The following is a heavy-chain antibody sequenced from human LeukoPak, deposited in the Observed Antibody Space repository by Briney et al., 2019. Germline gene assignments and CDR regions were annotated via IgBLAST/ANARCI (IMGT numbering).Heavy chain of an antibody. CDR1: GGSISSSTYY. Sequence: SETLSLTCTVSGGSISSSTYYWGWIRQPPGKGLEWIGSIYYSGSTYYNPSLKSRVTISVDTPKNQFSLKLSSVTAADTAVYYCARGQRLGYCSRTSCPFKGWFDPWGQGILVTVSS. CDR3: ARGQRLGYCSRTSCPFKGWFDP. J-gene: IGHJ5*02. CDR2: IYYSGST. D-gene: IGHD2-2*01. V-gene: IGHV4-39*01.